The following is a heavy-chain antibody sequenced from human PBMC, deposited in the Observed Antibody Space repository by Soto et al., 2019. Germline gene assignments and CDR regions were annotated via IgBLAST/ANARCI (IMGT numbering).Heavy chain of an antibody. D-gene: IGHD3-3*01. Sequence: QVQLVQSGAELKKPGASVKVSCKSSGYTFTSYDFNWVRQAPGQGPEWMGWMNPNSGNTGYAQKFQGRVTMTRDTSICTAYMELSSVTSDDTAVYYCARAPREWCFDYWGPGTLVTVSS. CDR3: ARAPREWCFDY. J-gene: IGHJ4*02. CDR1: GYTFTSYD. V-gene: IGHV1-8*01. CDR2: MNPNSGNT.